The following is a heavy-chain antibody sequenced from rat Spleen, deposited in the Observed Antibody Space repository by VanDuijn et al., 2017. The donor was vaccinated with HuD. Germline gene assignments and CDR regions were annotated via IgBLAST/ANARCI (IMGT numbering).Heavy chain of an antibody. Sequence: EIQLQESGPGLVKPSQSLYLTCSVTGYTITSGYDWSWIRKFPGNKMESMGYISYSGSTNYNPSRKSRVSITRDTSKNPFFLQLNSVITEDTATYYCARKAIRGFDYWGQGVMDTVSS. J-gene: IGHJ2*01. CDR3: ARKAIRGFDY. D-gene: IGHD4-3*01. V-gene: IGHV3-4*01. CDR2: ISYSGST. CDR1: GYTITSGY.